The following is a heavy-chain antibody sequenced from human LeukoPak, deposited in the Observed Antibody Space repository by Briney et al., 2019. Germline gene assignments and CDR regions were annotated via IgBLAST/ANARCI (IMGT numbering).Heavy chain of an antibody. Sequence: GASVKVSCKASGYTFTGYYMHWVRQAPGQGLEWMGWINPNSGGTNYAQKFQGRVTMTRDTSISTAYMELSRLRSDDTAVYYCAREDINGYYYGVIDYWGQGTLVTVSS. D-gene: IGHD3-22*01. J-gene: IGHJ4*02. V-gene: IGHV1-2*02. CDR1: GYTFTGYY. CDR3: AREDINGYYYGVIDY. CDR2: INPNSGGT.